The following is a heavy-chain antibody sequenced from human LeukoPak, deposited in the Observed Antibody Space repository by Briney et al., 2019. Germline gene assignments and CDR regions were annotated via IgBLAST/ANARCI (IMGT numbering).Heavy chain of an antibody. V-gene: IGHV3-23*01. CDR2: ISGTGGTT. D-gene: IGHD4-17*01. CDR1: GFTFSSYA. CDR3: AKDAYGDYGS. Sequence: RGSLRLSCAASGFTFSSYAMSWVRRAPGKGLEWVSTISGTGGTTYYAGSVKGRFTISRDNSKSTLYLQMNSLSAEDTAEYYCAKDAYGDYGSWGQGTLVTVSS. J-gene: IGHJ4*02.